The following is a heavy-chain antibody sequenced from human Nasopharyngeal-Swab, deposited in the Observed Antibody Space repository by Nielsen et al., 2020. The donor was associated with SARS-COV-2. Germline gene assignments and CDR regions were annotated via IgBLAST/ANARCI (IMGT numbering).Heavy chain of an antibody. J-gene: IGHJ6*02. CDR3: ARDGWYDILTGYLALYYYYYGMDV. V-gene: IGHV3-21*01. CDR2: ISSSSSYI. Sequence: WIRQPPGKGLEWVSSISSSSSYIYYADSVKGRFTISRDNAKNSLCLQMNSLRAEDTAVYYCARDGWYDILTGYLALYYYYYGMDVWGQGTTVTVSS. D-gene: IGHD3-9*01.